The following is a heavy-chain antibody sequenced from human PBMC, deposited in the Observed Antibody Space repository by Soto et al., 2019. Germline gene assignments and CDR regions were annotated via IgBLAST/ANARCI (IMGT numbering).Heavy chain of an antibody. V-gene: IGHV5-51*03. CDR3: ARVPYGDGGYYYYYYGMDV. CDR1: GYSFTSYW. CDR2: IYPGDSDT. D-gene: IGHD4-17*01. Sequence: GEPLKIYCKGSGYSFTSYWIGWVRQMPGKGLEWMGIIYPGDSDTRYSPSFQGQVTISADKSISTAYLQWSSLEASDTAMYYCARVPYGDGGYYYYYYGMDVWGQGTTVTVSS. J-gene: IGHJ6*02.